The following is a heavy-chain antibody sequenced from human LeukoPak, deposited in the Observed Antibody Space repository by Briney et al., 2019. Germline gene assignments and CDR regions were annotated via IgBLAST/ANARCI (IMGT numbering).Heavy chain of an antibody. J-gene: IGHJ4*02. Sequence: ASVKVSCKASGYTFTGYYMHWVRQAPGQGLEWMGWINPNSGGTNYAQKFQGRVTMTRDTSISAAYMELSRLRSDDTAVYYCARDVAKAPAGLPDYWGQGTLVTVSS. V-gene: IGHV1-2*02. CDR3: ARDVAKAPAGLPDY. CDR2: INPNSGGT. CDR1: GYTFTGYY. D-gene: IGHD6-13*01.